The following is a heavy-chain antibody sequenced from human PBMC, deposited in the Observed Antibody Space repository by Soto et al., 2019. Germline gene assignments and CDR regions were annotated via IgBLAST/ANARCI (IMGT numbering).Heavy chain of an antibody. Sequence: SETLSLTCAVYGGSFSGYYWSWIRQPPGKGLEWIGEINHSGSTNYNPSLKSRVTISVDTSKNQFSLKLSSVTAADTAVYYCARGQEQQLGRKGMAVWGQGTTVTVSS. J-gene: IGHJ6*02. D-gene: IGHD6-13*01. CDR2: INHSGST. CDR1: GGSFSGYY. V-gene: IGHV4-34*01. CDR3: ARGQEQQLGRKGMAV.